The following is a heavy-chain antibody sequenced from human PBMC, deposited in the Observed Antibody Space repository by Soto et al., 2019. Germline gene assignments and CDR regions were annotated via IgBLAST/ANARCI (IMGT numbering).Heavy chain of an antibody. D-gene: IGHD6-19*01. CDR1: GGSISRYY. V-gene: IGHV4-59*12. CDR2: LYNTGST. J-gene: IGHJ6*02. CDR3: ARGRYSSGPQRVNYYYYGMDV. Sequence: PSETLSLTCTVSGGSISRYYWSWIRQPPGKGLEWIGYLYNTGSTINPDTSKNQFSLQLNSVTPEDTAVYYCARGRYSSGPQRVNYYYYGMDVWGQGTTVTVSS.